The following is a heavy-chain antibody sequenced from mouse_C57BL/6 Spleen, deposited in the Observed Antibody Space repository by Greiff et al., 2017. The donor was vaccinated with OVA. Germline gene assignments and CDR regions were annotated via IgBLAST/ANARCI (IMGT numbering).Heavy chain of an antibody. J-gene: IGHJ1*03. Sequence: VQLQQSGAELVRPGASVTLSCKASGYTSTDYEMHWVKQTPVHGLEWIGAIDPETGGTAYNQKFKGKAILTADKSSSTAYMELRSLTSEDSAVYYCTRGYDYDWYFDVWGTGTTVTVSS. CDR1: GYTSTDYE. CDR2: IDPETGGT. CDR3: TRGYDYDWYFDV. D-gene: IGHD2-4*01. V-gene: IGHV1-15*01.